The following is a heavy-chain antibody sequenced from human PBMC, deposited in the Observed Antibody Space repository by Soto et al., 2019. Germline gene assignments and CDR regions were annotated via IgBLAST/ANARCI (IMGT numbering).Heavy chain of an antibody. Sequence: QVQLVESGGGLVQPGGSLRLSCAASGFTFGDYEMSWIRQAAGKGPEWVSFLSRSGNTIYYADSVKGRFSISRDNAENSLYLQIEGLRVEDKAPYFCERSSGWYEADAFDMCGQGTMVTVSA. CDR1: GFTFGDYE. CDR3: ERSSGWYEADAFDM. D-gene: IGHD6-19*01. V-gene: IGHV3-11*01. CDR2: LSRSGNTI. J-gene: IGHJ3*02.